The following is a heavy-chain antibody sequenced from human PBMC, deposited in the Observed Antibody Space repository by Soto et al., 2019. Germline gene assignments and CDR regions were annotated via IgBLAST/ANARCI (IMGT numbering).Heavy chain of an antibody. V-gene: IGHV4-59*08. D-gene: IGHD3-3*01. J-gene: IGHJ4*02. CDR2: IHYSGNT. CDR1: GVSISNYY. Sequence: PSETLSLTCTVSGVSISNYYWSWIRQPPGKGLEWIGYIHYSGNTKCNPSLKSRVTISADTSKDQFSLKLTSVTAADTAVYYCARRHYDFWSGYFATIDYWGQGTLVTVSS. CDR3: ARRHYDFWSGYFATIDY.